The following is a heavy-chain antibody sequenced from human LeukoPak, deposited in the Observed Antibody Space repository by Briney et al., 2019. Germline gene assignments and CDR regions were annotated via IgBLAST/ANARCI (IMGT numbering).Heavy chain of an antibody. Sequence: GGSLRLSCAASGFTFSDYYMSWIRQAPGKGLEWVSYISNSGTIISYADSVKGRFTISRDNTKNSLYLQMNSLRAEDTAVYYCARETLGVTAFDIWGQGTMVTVSS. CDR2: ISNSGTII. V-gene: IGHV3-11*01. CDR3: ARETLGVTAFDI. J-gene: IGHJ3*02. D-gene: IGHD2-21*02. CDR1: GFTFSDYY.